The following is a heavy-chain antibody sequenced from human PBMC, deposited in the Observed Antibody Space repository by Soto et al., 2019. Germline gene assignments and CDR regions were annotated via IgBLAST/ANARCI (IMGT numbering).Heavy chain of an antibody. CDR2: IYYSGST. Sequence: QLQLQESGPGLVKPSETLSITCTVSGGSISSSSFHWGWLRQPPGKGLEWIGSIYYSGSTYYRPSLKGRVAISVATSKNQFSLKLSSVPAADTAVYYCARRERAAGTDWWFDPWGQGTLVTVSS. CDR1: GGSISSSSFH. CDR3: ARRERAAGTDWWFDP. V-gene: IGHV4-39*01. J-gene: IGHJ5*02. D-gene: IGHD6-13*01.